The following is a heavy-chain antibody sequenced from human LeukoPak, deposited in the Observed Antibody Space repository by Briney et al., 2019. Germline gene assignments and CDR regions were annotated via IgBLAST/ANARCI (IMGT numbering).Heavy chain of an antibody. J-gene: IGHJ2*01. CDR3: ARDRYDILTGYYTGYFDL. D-gene: IGHD3-9*01. Sequence: SETLSLTCTVSGGSVSSGSYYWSWIRQPPGKGLGWIGNIYYSGSTNYNPSLKSRVTISVDTSKNQFSLKLSSVTAADTAVYYCARDRYDILTGYYTGYFDLWGRGTLVTVSS. V-gene: IGHV4-61*01. CDR1: GGSVSSGSYY. CDR2: IYYSGST.